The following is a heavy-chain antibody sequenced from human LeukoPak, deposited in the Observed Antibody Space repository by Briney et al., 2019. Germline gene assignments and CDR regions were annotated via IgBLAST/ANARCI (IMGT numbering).Heavy chain of an antibody. J-gene: IGHJ5*02. CDR2: IYWNDDK. Sequence: SGPTLVKPTQTLTLTCTFSGFSLSTSGVGVGWIRQPPGKALEWLALIYWNDDKRYGPSLKSRLTITKDTSKNQVVLTMTNMDPVDTATYYCAHLDYYDSSGYYSNLHNWFDPWGQGTLVTASS. CDR1: GFSLSTSGVG. CDR3: AHLDYYDSSGYYSNLHNWFDP. D-gene: IGHD3-22*01. V-gene: IGHV2-5*01.